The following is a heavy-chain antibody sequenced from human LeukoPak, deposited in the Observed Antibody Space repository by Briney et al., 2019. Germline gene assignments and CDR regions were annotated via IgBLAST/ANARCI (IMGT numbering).Heavy chain of an antibody. V-gene: IGHV1-2*02. CDR3: ARENNPSTGWYRPIDY. CDR2: INPNSGGT. D-gene: IGHD6-19*01. J-gene: IGHJ4*02. CDR1: GYTFTGYY. Sequence: ASVKVSCKASGYTFTGYYMHWVRQAPGQGLEWMGWINPNSGGTNYAQKLQGRVTMTTDTSTSIAYMELRSLRSDDTAVYYCARENNPSTGWYRPIDYWGQGTLVTVSS.